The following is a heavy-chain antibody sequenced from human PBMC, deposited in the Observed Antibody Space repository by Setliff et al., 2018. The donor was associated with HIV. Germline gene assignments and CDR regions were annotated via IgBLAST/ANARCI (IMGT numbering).Heavy chain of an antibody. CDR3: ARGGGYDRSGYYPFDY. J-gene: IGHJ4*02. D-gene: IGHD3-22*01. CDR1: GYTLTSYG. CDR2: ISAYNGNT. Sequence: ASVKVSCKASGYTLTSYGINWVRQAPGQGLEWMGWISAYNGNTNYAQKLQGRVTMTTDTSTSTAYMELRSLRSDDTAVYYCARGGGYDRSGYYPFDYWGQGTPVTVSS. V-gene: IGHV1-18*01.